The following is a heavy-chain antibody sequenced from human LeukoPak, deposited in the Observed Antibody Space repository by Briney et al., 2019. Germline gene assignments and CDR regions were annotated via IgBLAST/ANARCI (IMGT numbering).Heavy chain of an antibody. CDR3: AIDYGDYGAY. CDR2: IYPGDSDA. V-gene: IGHV5-51*01. Sequence: GESLKISCKGSGYSFTSYWIGWVGQMPGKGLEWMAIIYPGDSDARYSPSFQGQVTISADKSISTAYLQWRSLKASDPAMYYCAIDYGDYGAYWGQGPLVTVSS. CDR1: GYSFTSYW. J-gene: IGHJ1*01. D-gene: IGHD4-17*01.